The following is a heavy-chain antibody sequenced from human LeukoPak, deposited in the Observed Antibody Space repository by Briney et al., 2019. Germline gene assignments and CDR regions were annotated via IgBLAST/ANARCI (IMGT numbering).Heavy chain of an antibody. V-gene: IGHV4-39*01. D-gene: IGHD6-19*01. Sequence: SETLSLTCTVSGGSISSSSYYWGWIRHPPGKGLEWIGSIYYSGSTYYNPSLKSRVTISVETSKNGFSLKLSSVTAADTAVYYCATNEGYSSGWYGVGVGYWGQGTLVTVSS. CDR1: GGSISSSSYY. J-gene: IGHJ4*02. CDR3: ATNEGYSSGWYGVGVGY. CDR2: IYYSGST.